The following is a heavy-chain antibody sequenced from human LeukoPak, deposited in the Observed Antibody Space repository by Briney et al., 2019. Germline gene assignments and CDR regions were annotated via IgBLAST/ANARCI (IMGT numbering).Heavy chain of an antibody. Sequence: PGGSLRLSCAASGFTFNSYAMTWVRQAPAKGLEWVSAISGSGDSTYYADSVKGRFTISRDNSKRTVYLQMNSLRAEDTAVYYCARSRGGSYSSTDWGQGTLVTVSS. CDR3: ARSRGGSYSSTD. D-gene: IGHD3-16*01. V-gene: IGHV3-23*01. CDR2: ISGSGDST. CDR1: GFTFNSYA. J-gene: IGHJ4*02.